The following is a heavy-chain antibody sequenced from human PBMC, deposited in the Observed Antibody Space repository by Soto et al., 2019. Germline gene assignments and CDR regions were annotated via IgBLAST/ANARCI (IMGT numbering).Heavy chain of an antibody. Sequence: PGGSLRLSCAVSGFTVSSNYMSWVRQAPGKGLEWVSVLYSGGSTYNADSVKGRFTISRDSSKNTAYLQMNSLRAEDTAVYYCARVYGSGIPDSFHYWGRGTLVTVSS. V-gene: IGHV3-66*01. CDR2: LYSGGST. CDR3: ARVYGSGIPDSFHY. D-gene: IGHD3-10*01. CDR1: GFTVSSNY. J-gene: IGHJ4*02.